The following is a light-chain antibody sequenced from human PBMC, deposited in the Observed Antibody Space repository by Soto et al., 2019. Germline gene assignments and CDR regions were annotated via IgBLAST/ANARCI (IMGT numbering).Light chain of an antibody. CDR3: QQYHNWPPIT. CDR1: QSVSSD. CDR2: GVS. Sequence: EIVMTQSPATLSASPGERATLSCRTSQSVSSDLAWYQQKPGHAPRLLIYGVSTRASGVSARFSGSGSGTEFTLTISSLQSEDAAVSYCQQYHNWPPITFGQGTRLEIK. V-gene: IGKV3-15*01. J-gene: IGKJ5*01.